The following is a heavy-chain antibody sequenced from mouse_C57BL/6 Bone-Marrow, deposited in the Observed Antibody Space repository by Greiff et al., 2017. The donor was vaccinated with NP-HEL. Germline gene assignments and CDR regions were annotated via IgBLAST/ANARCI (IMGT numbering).Heavy chain of an antibody. Sequence: EVNVVESGGGLVQPGGSLSLSCAASGFTFTDYYMSWVRQPPGKALEWLGFIRNKANGYTTEYSASVKGRFTISRDNSQSILYLQMNALGAEDSATYYCAKGGYFDVWGTGTTVTVSS. V-gene: IGHV7-3*03. J-gene: IGHJ1*03. CDR1: GFTFTDYY. CDR3: AKGGYFDV. CDR2: IRNKANGYTT.